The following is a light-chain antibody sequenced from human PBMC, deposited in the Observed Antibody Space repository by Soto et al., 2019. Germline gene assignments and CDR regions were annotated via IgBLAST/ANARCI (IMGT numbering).Light chain of an antibody. CDR1: NSNIGAGYD. J-gene: IGLJ3*02. V-gene: IGLV1-40*01. Sequence: QAVVTQPPSVSGAPGQRVTISCTGYNSNIGAGYDVHWYQQLPGTAPKLLIYGNSNRPSGVPDRSSASKSGTSASLAITGLQAEDEADYYCQSYDSSLSGWVFGGGTKLTVL. CDR3: QSYDSSLSGWV. CDR2: GNS.